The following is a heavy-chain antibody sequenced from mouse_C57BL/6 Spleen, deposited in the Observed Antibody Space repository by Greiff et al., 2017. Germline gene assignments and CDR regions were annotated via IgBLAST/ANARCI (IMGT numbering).Heavy chain of an antibody. CDR3: ARDQTGRYFDV. V-gene: IGHV5-4*01. Sequence: EVKLMESGGGLVKPGGSLTLSCAASGFTFSSYAMSWVRQTPEKRLEWVATISDGGSYTYYPDNVKGRFTISRDNAKNNLYLQMSHLKSEDTAMYYCARDQTGRYFDVWGTGTTVTVSS. CDR1: GFTFSSYA. J-gene: IGHJ1*03. D-gene: IGHD4-1*01. CDR2: ISDGGSYT.